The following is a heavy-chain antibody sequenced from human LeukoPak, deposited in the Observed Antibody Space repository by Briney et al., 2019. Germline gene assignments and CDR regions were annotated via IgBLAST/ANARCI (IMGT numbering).Heavy chain of an antibody. Sequence: SETLSLTCTVSGDSISSYYWSWIRQPAGKGLEWIGRTYTSGSTNYNPSLKSRVTMSVDTSKNQFSLKLNSVTAADTAVYYCARSFLSNWYYFDNWGQGTLVTVSS. V-gene: IGHV4-4*07. CDR1: GDSISSYY. CDR3: ARSFLSNWYYFDN. J-gene: IGHJ4*02. CDR2: TYTSGST. D-gene: IGHD6-13*01.